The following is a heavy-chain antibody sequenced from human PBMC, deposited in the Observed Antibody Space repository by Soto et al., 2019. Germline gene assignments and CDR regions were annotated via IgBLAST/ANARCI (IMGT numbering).Heavy chain of an antibody. V-gene: IGHV1-69*13. CDR3: ARDRSGIAGSNWFDP. Sequence: SVKVSCKASGGTFSSYAISWVRQAPGQGLEWMGGIIPIFGTANYAQKFQGRVTITADESTSTAYTELSSLRSEDTAVYYCARDRSGIAGSNWFDPWGQGTLVTVSS. D-gene: IGHD6-13*01. CDR2: IIPIFGTA. J-gene: IGHJ5*02. CDR1: GGTFSSYA.